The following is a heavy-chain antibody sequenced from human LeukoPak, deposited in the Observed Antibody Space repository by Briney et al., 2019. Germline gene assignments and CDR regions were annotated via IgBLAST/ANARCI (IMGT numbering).Heavy chain of an antibody. J-gene: IGHJ6*03. CDR2: IYYSGST. D-gene: IGHD3-10*01. Sequence: SETLSLTCTVSGGSISSSSYYWGWIRQPPGKGLEWIGSIYYSGSTYYNPSLKSRVTISVDTSKNQFSLKLSSVTAADTAVYYCARHPRGYYYYMDVWGKGTTVTISS. V-gene: IGHV4-39*01. CDR1: GGSISSSSYY. CDR3: ARHPRGYYYYMDV.